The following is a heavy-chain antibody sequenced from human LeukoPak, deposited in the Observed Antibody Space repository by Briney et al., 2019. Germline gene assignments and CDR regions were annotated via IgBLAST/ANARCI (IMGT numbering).Heavy chain of an antibody. Sequence: ASVNVSCKASGYTFTSYGIRWVRQAPGQGLEWLGWISAYNGNTNYAQKVQGRVTMTTDTSTSTAYMELRSLRSDDTAMYYCARDAAAAGTLDYWGQATPVTVSS. CDR2: ISAYNGNT. CDR3: ARDAAAAGTLDY. J-gene: IGHJ4*02. D-gene: IGHD6-13*01. V-gene: IGHV1-18*01. CDR1: GYTFTSYG.